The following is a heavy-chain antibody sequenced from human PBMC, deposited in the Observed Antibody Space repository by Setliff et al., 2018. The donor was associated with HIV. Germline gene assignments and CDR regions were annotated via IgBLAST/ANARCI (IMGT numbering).Heavy chain of an antibody. CDR3: ARDRALRFSKSPSFNYFDV. Sequence: PSETLSLTCTVSGGSISSSSYYWGWIRQPPGKGLEWIGSIYYSGNTYYNPSLKSRVTISVDTSKNQFSLKLSSVTAADTAVYYCARDRALRFSKSPSFNYFDVWGQGALVTVSS. CDR2: IYYSGNT. J-gene: IGHJ4*02. V-gene: IGHV4-39*07. D-gene: IGHD3-10*01. CDR1: GGSISSSSYY.